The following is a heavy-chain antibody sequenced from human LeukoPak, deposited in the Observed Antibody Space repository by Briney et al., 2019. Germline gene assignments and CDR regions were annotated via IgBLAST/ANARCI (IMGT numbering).Heavy chain of an antibody. D-gene: IGHD3-9*01. V-gene: IGHV1-69*13. J-gene: IGHJ4*02. Sequence: ASVKVSCKASGGTFSSYAISWVRQAPGQGLEWMGGIIPIFGTANYAQKFQGRVTITADESTSTAYMELSSLRSEDTAVYYCARHYDILTGRYFDYWGQGTLVTVSS. CDR2: IIPIFGTA. CDR1: GGTFSSYA. CDR3: ARHYDILTGRYFDY.